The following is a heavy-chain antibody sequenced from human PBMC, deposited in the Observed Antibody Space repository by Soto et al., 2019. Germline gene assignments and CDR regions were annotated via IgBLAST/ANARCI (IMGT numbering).Heavy chain of an antibody. V-gene: IGHV4-4*02. Sequence: SETLSLTCTVSGGSISSYYWSWVRQPPGKRLEWIGEIYHSGTTNYNPSLKSRVTISVDKSQNQFSLKLSSVTAADTAVYYCASNYGSGSYFSSWGQGTLVTVSS. CDR1: GGSISSYY. CDR2: IYHSGTT. D-gene: IGHD3-10*01. CDR3: ASNYGSGSYFSS. J-gene: IGHJ5*02.